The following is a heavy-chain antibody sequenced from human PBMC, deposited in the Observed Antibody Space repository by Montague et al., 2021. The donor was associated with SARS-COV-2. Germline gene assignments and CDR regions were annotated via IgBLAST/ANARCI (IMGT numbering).Heavy chain of an antibody. CDR2: ISFSGNT. CDR3: ASHNSGNYYCFNY. J-gene: IGHJ4*02. D-gene: IGHD1-26*01. Sequence: SETLSLTCSVSGDSISSSRFFWGWLRQPPGKGLDWIGSISFSGNTYYNPSLRSRVTISIDTSKNQFSLKLSSVTAADTAVYYCASHNSGNYYCFNYWGQGTLVTASS. CDR1: GDSISSSRFF. V-gene: IGHV4-39*01.